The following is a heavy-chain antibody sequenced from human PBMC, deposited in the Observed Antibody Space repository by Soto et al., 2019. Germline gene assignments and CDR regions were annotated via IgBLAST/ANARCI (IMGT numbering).Heavy chain of an antibody. V-gene: IGHV3-23*01. CDR1: GFTFSSYA. D-gene: IGHD3-16*01. J-gene: IGHJ4*02. Sequence: GGSLRLSCAASGFTFSSYAMSWVRQAPGKGLEWVSAISGSGGSTYYADSVKGRFTISRDNSKNTLYLHMNSLRAEDTAVYYCAGNLTPLLASWGQGTLVTVSS. CDR3: AGNLTPLLAS. CDR2: ISGSGGST.